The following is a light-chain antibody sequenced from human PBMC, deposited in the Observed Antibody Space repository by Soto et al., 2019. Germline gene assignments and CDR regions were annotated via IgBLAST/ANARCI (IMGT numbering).Light chain of an antibody. CDR2: DAS. CDR3: QQRSNWPWT. J-gene: IGKJ1*01. Sequence: EIVLTHSPVTLSWSQDQRATLSCRASQSVSSYLAWYQQKPGQAPRLLIYDASNRATGIPARFSGSGSGTDFTLTISSLEPEDFAVYYCQQRSNWPWTFGQGTKVDIK. CDR1: QSVSSY. V-gene: IGKV3-11*01.